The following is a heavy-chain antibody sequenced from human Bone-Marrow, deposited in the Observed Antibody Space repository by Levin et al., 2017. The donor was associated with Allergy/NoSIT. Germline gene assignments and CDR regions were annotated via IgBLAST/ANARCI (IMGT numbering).Heavy chain of an antibody. Sequence: LSLTCAASGFTVSNNYMKWVRQAPGKGLEWVSLMYSGGGTLYSDSVKGRFTISRDSSNNTVYLQMNSLRAEDTAVYYCSRSYDWNYAGGQGTLVTVSS. D-gene: IGHD1-7*01. CDR2: MYSGGGT. CDR3: SRSYDWNYA. CDR1: GFTVSNNY. J-gene: IGHJ4*02. V-gene: IGHV3-66*01.